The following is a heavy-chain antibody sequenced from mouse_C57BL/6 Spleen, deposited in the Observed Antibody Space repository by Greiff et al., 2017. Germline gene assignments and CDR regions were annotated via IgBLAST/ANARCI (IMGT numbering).Heavy chain of an antibody. CDR2: IYPGDGDT. CDR3: AHYYGSPYYAMDY. Sequence: QVQLKQSGPELVKPGASVKISCKASGYAFSSSWMNWVKQRPGKGLEWIGRIYPGDGDTNYNGKFKGKATLTADKSSSTAYMQLSSLTSEDSAVYFCAHYYGSPYYAMDYWGQGTSVTVSS. V-gene: IGHV1-82*01. CDR1: GYAFSSSW. J-gene: IGHJ4*01. D-gene: IGHD1-1*01.